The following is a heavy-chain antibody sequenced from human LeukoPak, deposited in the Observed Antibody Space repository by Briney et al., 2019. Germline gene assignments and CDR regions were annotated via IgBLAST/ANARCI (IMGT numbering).Heavy chain of an antibody. Sequence: SVKVSCKASGGTFSSYAISWVRQAPGQGLEWMGGIIPIFGTANYAQKFQGRVTITADESTSTAYMELSSLRSEDTAVYYCARQLRFVGTTREVYFDYWGQGTLVTVSS. CDR3: ARQLRFVGTTREVYFDY. CDR1: GGTFSSYA. J-gene: IGHJ4*02. V-gene: IGHV1-69*13. D-gene: IGHD1-26*01. CDR2: IIPIFGTA.